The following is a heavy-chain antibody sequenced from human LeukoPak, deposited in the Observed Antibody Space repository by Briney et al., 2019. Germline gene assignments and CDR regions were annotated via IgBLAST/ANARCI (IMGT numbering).Heavy chain of an antibody. V-gene: IGHV3-48*01. D-gene: IGHD2-21*01. J-gene: IGHJ3*02. CDR3: ARDFVAFDI. Sequence: GGSLRLSCAASGFTFSHYSMNWVRQAPGKGLEWVSYISSSSTTIYYADSVKGRFTISRDNAKNSLYLQMNSLRAEDTAVYYCARDFVAFDIWGQGTVVTVSS. CDR1: GFTFSHYS. CDR2: ISSSSTTI.